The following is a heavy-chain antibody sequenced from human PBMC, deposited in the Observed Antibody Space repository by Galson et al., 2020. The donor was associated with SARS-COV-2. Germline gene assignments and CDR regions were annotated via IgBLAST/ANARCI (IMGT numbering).Heavy chain of an antibody. D-gene: IGHD3-3*01. V-gene: IGHV3-33*06. Sequence: GESLKISCAASGFTFSNYGMHWVRQAPGKGLEWVAVIWYDGIRASYADSVQGRFIISRDNSEGTLYLQMNSLRGEDTAVYYCAKDGPYDFWNCHPPVWCFDLWGRGTLVTVSS. CDR2: IWYDGIRA. CDR1: GFTFSNYG. CDR3: AKDGPYDFWNCHPPVWCFDL. J-gene: IGHJ2*01.